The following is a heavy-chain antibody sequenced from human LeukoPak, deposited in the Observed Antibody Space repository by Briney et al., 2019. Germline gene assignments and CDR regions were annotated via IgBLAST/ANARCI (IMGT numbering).Heavy chain of an antibody. CDR1: GFTFSSYW. V-gene: IGHV3-7*01. CDR2: IRQDGSET. Sequence: GGSLRLSCAASGFTFSSYWMSWVRQAPGKGPEWVANIRQDGSETYYLDSLRGRFTIARDNAKKSQNLLMNSLRAEDTAVFYCLRDFWDHGDYFSDHWGQGTLVTVSS. CDR3: LRDFWDHGDYFSDH. J-gene: IGHJ4*02. D-gene: IGHD4-17*01.